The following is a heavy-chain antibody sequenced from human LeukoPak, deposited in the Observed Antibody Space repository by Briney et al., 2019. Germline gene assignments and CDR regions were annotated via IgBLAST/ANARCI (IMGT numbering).Heavy chain of an antibody. CDR2: ISSSGSTI. D-gene: IGHD3-10*02. V-gene: IGHV3-48*04. J-gene: IGHJ6*04. CDR3: AELGITMIGGV. Sequence: GGSLRLSCAASGFTFSSYWMNWVRQAPGKGLEWVSYISSSGSTIYYADSVKGRFTVSRDNAKNSLYLQMNSLRAEDTAVYYCAELGITMIGGVWGKGTTVTISS. CDR1: GFTFSSYW.